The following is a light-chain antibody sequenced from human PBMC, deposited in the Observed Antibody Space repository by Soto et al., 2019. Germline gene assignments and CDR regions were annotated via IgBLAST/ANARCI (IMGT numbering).Light chain of an antibody. CDR1: QSVRSN. J-gene: IGKJ1*01. V-gene: IGKV3-11*01. CDR3: QQRDNWPWK. Sequence: EIVLTQSPATLSLSPGERATLSCRASQSVRSNLAWYQHKPGQAPRLLIYDVSNRATGIPGRFSGSGFGTDFTLTISNVEPEDLAVYYCQQRDNWPWKFGQGAQVEIK. CDR2: DVS.